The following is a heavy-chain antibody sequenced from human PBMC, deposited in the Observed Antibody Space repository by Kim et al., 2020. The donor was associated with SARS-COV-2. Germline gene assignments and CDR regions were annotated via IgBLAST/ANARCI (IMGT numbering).Heavy chain of an antibody. J-gene: IGHJ4*02. V-gene: IGHV3-30-3*01. CDR2: ISYDGSNK. CDR3: ARELRFDRKVDY. CDR1: GFTFSTFA. Sequence: GGSLRLSCAASGFTFSTFAMHWVRQAPGKGLEWVAVISYDGSNKYYADSVKGRFTISRDNSKNTLSLQMNSLRAEDTAVYYCARELRFDRKVDYWGQGTL. D-gene: IGHD3-3*01.